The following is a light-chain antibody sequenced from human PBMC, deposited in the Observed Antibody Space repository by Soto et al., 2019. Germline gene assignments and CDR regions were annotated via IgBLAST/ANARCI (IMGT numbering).Light chain of an antibody. J-gene: IGKJ1*01. Sequence: EIVLTQSPGTLSLSPGERATLSCRASQSVSTSYLAWYQQKPGQAPRLLMYGASSRATGIPDRFSGGGSGTDFSLTISRLEPEDFAMYYCHQYGGSPTWTFGQGTKVEIK. CDR1: QSVSTSY. CDR3: HQYGGSPTWT. CDR2: GAS. V-gene: IGKV3-20*01.